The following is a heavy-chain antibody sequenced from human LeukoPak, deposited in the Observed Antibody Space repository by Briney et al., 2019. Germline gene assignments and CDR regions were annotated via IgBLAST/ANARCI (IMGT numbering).Heavy chain of an antibody. CDR3: ARDLWGQQLVQDDY. CDR2: SYYSGST. D-gene: IGHD6-13*01. Sequence: PSQTLSLTCTVFGGSMSSSTYYWGWIRQPPGKGLEWIGNSYYSGSTYYTPSLKSRVTISVDTSKNQFSLKLSSVTAADTAVYYCARDLWGQQLVQDDYWGQGTLVTVSS. CDR1: GGSMSSSTYY. V-gene: IGHV4-39*07. J-gene: IGHJ4*02.